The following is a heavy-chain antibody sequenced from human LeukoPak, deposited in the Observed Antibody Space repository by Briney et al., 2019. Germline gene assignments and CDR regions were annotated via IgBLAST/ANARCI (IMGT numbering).Heavy chain of an antibody. CDR1: GFTFSSYE. J-gene: IGHJ4*02. CDR3: ARDGRQWLVSYFDY. CDR2: ISSSGSTI. Sequence: GGSLRLSCAASGFTFSSYEMNWVRQAPGKGLEWVSYISSSGSTIYYADSVKGRFTISRDNAKTSLYLQMNSLRAEDTAVYYCARDGRQWLVSYFDYWGQGTLVTVSS. D-gene: IGHD6-19*01. V-gene: IGHV3-48*03.